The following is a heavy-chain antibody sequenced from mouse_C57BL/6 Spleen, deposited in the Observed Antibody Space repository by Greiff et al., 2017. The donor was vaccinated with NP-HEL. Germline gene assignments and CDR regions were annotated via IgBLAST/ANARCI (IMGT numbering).Heavy chain of an antibody. J-gene: IGHJ1*03. CDR1: GFTFSSYA. V-gene: IGHV5-4*03. Sequence: EVKVVESGGGLVKPGGSLKLSCAASGFTFSSYAMSWVRQTPEKRLEWVATISDGGSYTYYPDNVKGRFTISRDNAKNNLYLQMSHLKSEDTAMYYCARRGYDWYFDVWGTGTTVTVSS. CDR2: ISDGGSYT. CDR3: ARRGYDWYFDV. D-gene: IGHD2-2*01.